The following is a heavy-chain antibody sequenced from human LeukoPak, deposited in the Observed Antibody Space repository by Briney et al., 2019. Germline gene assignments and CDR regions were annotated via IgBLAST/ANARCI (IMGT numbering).Heavy chain of an antibody. Sequence: ASVKVSCKVSGYALSELSMHWVRQAPGEGLEWMGGFDIEEAEKMYAQKFQGRVTMTEDTSTDTAYMELSSLRSEDTAVYYCATWDISGAYRAFHIWGQGTVVTVSS. CDR1: GYALSELS. CDR3: ATWDISGAYRAFHI. V-gene: IGHV1-24*01. J-gene: IGHJ3*02. CDR2: FDIEEAEK. D-gene: IGHD1-26*01.